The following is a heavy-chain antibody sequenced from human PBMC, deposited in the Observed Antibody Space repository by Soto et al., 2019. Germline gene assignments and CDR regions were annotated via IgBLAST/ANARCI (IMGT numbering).Heavy chain of an antibody. CDR3: ATEDTYWFDP. CDR1: GCPISTSYYY. Sequence: PSETLSLTCIVSGCPISTSYYYWGWSRQPPGKGLEWIGSIYYGGSTYYNPSLKSRVTVSVDTSKNQFSLKLSSVTAADTAVYYCATEDTYWFDPWGQGTLVTVS. V-gene: IGHV4-39*02. J-gene: IGHJ5*02. CDR2: IYYGGST.